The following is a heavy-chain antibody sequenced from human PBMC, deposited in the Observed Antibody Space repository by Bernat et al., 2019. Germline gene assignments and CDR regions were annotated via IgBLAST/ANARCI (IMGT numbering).Heavy chain of an antibody. CDR3: ARVMRFYCSGGSCYSRLYYYYGMDV. CDR1: GFTFSSYS. J-gene: IGHJ6*02. D-gene: IGHD2-15*01. V-gene: IGHV3-21*01. Sequence: EVQLVESGGGLVKPGGSLRLSCAASGFTFSSYSMNWVRQAPGKGLEWGSSISSSSSYIYYADSVKCRFPSSRANAKNSLYLQMNSLRAEHTAVYYCARVMRFYCSGGSCYSRLYYYYGMDVWGQGTTVTVSS. CDR2: ISSSSSYI.